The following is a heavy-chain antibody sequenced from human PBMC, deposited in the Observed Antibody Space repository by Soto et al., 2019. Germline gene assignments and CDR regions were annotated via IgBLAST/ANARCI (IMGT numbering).Heavy chain of an antibody. J-gene: IGHJ4*02. V-gene: IGHV3-33*01. CDR1: GFTFSSYG. CDR3: ARGLHSLFDY. CDR2: IWYDGNNK. Sequence: GGSLRLSCAASGFTFSSYGMHWVRQAPGKGLEWVAVIWYDGNNKYYADSVKGRFTISRDNSNNALYVQMTSLRAEDTAVYYCARGLHSLFDYWGQGTLVTVSS. D-gene: IGHD2-21*01.